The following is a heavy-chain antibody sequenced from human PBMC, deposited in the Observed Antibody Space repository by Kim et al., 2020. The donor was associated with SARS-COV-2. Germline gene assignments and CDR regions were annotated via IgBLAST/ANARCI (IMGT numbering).Heavy chain of an antibody. D-gene: IGHD6-6*01. CDR2: IWYDGSNK. V-gene: IGHV3-33*01. CDR3: ARDPEYSNPYYYYYGMDV. Sequence: GGSLRLSCAASGFTFSSYGMHWVRQAPGKGLEWVAVIWYDGSNKYYADSVKGRFTISRDNSKNTLYLQMNSLRAEDTAVYYCARDPEYSNPYYYYYGMDVWGQGTTVTVSS. CDR1: GFTFSSYG. J-gene: IGHJ6*02.